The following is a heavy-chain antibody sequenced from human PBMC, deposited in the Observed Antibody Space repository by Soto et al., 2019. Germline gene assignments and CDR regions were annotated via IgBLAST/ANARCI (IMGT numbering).Heavy chain of an antibody. CDR1: GFIFSSYA. CDR2: ISYGGNEK. CDR3: AKVSSDRGYYYFAMDL. J-gene: IGHJ6*02. D-gene: IGHD3-10*01. Sequence: QVQLLESGGGVVQPGRSLRLSCAASGFIFSSYAMHWVRQAPGKGLEWVAVISYGGNEKYYADSVEGRFTISRDNSKNMVYMQMNGLRPEDTAVYYCAKVSSDRGYYYFAMDLWGQGTTVTVSS. V-gene: IGHV3-30*18.